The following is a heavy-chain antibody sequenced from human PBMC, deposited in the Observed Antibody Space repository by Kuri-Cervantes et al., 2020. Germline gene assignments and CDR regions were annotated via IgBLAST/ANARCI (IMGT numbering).Heavy chain of an antibody. V-gene: IGHV4-4*07. Sequence: SETLSLTCTVSGGSISSYYWSWIRQPAGKGLEWIGRIYYSGSTNYNPSLKSRVTISVDTSKNQFSLKLSSVTAADTAVYYCARVGREYEVWGSYRYSFDAFDIWGQGTMVTVSS. CDR1: GGSISSYY. CDR3: ARVGREYEVWGSYRYSFDAFDI. J-gene: IGHJ3*02. D-gene: IGHD3-16*02. CDR2: IYYSGST.